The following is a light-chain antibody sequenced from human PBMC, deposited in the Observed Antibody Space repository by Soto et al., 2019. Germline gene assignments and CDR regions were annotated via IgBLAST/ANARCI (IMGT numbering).Light chain of an antibody. CDR3: CSYAGSDTYV. CDR1: SSDVGGYNF. V-gene: IGLV2-11*01. Sequence: QSALTQPRSVSGSPGQSVTISCTGTSSDVGGYNFVSWYQHHPGKAPKLMIYNVIQRPSGVPDRFSASKSGNTASLTISGLQAEDEADYYCCSYAGSDTYVFGTGTKVTVL. J-gene: IGLJ1*01. CDR2: NVI.